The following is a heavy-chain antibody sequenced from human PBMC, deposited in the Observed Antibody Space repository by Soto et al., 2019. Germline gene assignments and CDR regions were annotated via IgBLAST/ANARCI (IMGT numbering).Heavy chain of an antibody. J-gene: IGHJ6*02. CDR1: GVTFSGYY. CDR2: INHSGST. D-gene: IGHD3-10*01. Sequence: PSETLSLTCAVYGVTFSGYYWSWIRQPPGKGLEWIGEINHSGSTNYNPSLKSRVTISVDTSKNQFSLKLSSVTAADTAVYYCARGSSHYYGSGSHFGSRAMGGMDVWGQGTTVTVS. V-gene: IGHV4-34*01. CDR3: ARGSSHYYGSGSHFGSRAMGGMDV.